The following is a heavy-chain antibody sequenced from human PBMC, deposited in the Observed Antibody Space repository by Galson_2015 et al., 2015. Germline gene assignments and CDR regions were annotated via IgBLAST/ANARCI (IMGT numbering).Heavy chain of an antibody. CDR1: GYTLTSHD. CDR3: ARDPLSYNYFDY. Sequence: SVKVSCKASGYTLTSHDINWVRQATGQGLEWMGWMNPNSGDTGYAQKFQGRVTMTRNTSISTAYMELSSLRSEDTAIYYCARDPLSYNYFDYWGQGTLVTVSS. CDR2: MNPNSGDT. V-gene: IGHV1-8*01. D-gene: IGHD2/OR15-2a*01. J-gene: IGHJ4*02.